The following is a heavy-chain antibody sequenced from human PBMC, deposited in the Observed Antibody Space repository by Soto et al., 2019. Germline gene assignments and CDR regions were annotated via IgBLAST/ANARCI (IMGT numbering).Heavy chain of an antibody. CDR2: ISGSGGST. CDR3: ARDVSYYGSGGQHGFDP. Sequence: EVQLLESGGGLVQLGGSLRLSCAASGFTFSSYAMSWVRQAPGKGLEWVSAISGSGGSTYYADSVKGRFTISRDNSKNTLYLQMNSLRAEDTAVYYCARDVSYYGSGGQHGFDPWGQGTLVTVSS. D-gene: IGHD3-10*01. CDR1: GFTFSSYA. V-gene: IGHV3-23*01. J-gene: IGHJ5*02.